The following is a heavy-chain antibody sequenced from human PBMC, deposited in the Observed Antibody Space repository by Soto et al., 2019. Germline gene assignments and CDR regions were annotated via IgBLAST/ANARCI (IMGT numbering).Heavy chain of an antibody. CDR3: ARPPHYYDSSGYYSNAFDI. D-gene: IGHD3-22*01. CDR2: ISYDGSNK. Sequence: GGSLRLSCAASGFTFSSYAMHWVRQAPGKGLEWVAVISYDGSNKYYADSVKGRFTISRDNSKNTLYLQMNSLRAEDTAVYYCARPPHYYDSSGYYSNAFDIWGQGTMVTVSS. CDR1: GFTFSSYA. J-gene: IGHJ3*02. V-gene: IGHV3-30-3*01.